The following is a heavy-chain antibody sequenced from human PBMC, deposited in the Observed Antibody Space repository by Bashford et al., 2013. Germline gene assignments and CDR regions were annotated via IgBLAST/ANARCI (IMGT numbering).Heavy chain of an antibody. J-gene: IGHJ4*02. Sequence: ASVKVSCKASGYTFTSYYMHWVRQAPGQGLEWMGIINPSGGSTSYAQKFQGRVTMTRDTSTSTVYMELSSLRSEDTAVYYCARDLGATTIAVAGYYYFDYWGQGTLVTVSS. CDR2: INPSGGST. CDR1: GYTFTSYY. CDR3: ARDLGATTIAVAGYYYFDY. D-gene: IGHD6-19*01. V-gene: IGHV1-46*03.